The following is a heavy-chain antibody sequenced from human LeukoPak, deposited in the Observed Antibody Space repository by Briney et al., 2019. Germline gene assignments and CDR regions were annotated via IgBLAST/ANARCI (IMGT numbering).Heavy chain of an antibody. Sequence: LTGGSLRLSCAASGFTFSSYAMHWVRQAPGKGLEGVAVISYDGSNKYYADSVKGRFTISRDNSKNTLYLQMNSLRAEDTAVYYCASDPKYNWNYDFDYWGQGTLVTVSS. CDR3: ASDPKYNWNYDFDY. V-gene: IGHV3-30-3*01. D-gene: IGHD1-7*01. J-gene: IGHJ4*02. CDR1: GFTFSSYA. CDR2: ISYDGSNK.